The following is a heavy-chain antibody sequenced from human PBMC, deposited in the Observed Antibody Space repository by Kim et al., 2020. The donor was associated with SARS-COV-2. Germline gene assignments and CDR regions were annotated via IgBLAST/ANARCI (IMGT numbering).Heavy chain of an antibody. J-gene: IGHJ4*02. V-gene: IGHV4-59*13. CDR2: IYYSGST. CDR3: ARGVSSWYVGNFDY. D-gene: IGHD6-13*01. Sequence: SETLSLTCTVSGGSISSYYWSWIRQPPGKGLEWIGYIYYSGSTNYNPSLKSRVTISVDTSKNQFSLKLSSVTAADTAVYYCARGVSSWYVGNFDYWGQGTLVTVSS. CDR1: GGSISSYY.